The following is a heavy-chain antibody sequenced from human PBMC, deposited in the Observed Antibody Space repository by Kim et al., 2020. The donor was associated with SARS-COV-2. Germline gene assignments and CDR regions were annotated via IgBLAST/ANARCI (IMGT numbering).Heavy chain of an antibody. J-gene: IGHJ6*02. CDR3: ARDHGRWFGPYYYYGMDV. CDR1: GGSISSYY. V-gene: IGHV4-59*01. Sequence: SETLSLTCTVSGGSISSYYWSWIRQPPGKGLEWIGYIYYSGSTNYNPSLKSRVTISVDTSKNQFSLKLSSVTAADTAVYYCARDHGRWFGPYYYYGMDVWGQGTTVTVSS. CDR2: IYYSGST. D-gene: IGHD3-10*01.